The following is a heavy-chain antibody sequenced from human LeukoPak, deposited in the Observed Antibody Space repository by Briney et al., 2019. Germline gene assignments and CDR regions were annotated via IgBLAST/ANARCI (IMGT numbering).Heavy chain of an antibody. D-gene: IGHD6-13*01. CDR3: ARNDPAYSSSWY. J-gene: IGHJ4*02. V-gene: IGHV4-31*03. CDR1: GGSISSGGYY. Sequence: SETLSLTCTVSGGSISSGGYYWSWIRQHPGKGLEWIGYIYYSGSTYYNPSLKSRVTISVDTSKNQFSLKLSSVTAADTAVYYCARNDPAYSSSWYWGQGTLVTVSS. CDR2: IYYSGST.